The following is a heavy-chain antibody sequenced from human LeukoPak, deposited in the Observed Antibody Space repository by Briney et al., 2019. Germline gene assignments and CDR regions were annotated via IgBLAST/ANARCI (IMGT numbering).Heavy chain of an antibody. CDR3: ARDLGQYYDTSYNWSDP. J-gene: IGHJ5*02. CDR1: GFTFSNYW. CDR2: INSDGINT. Sequence: PGGSLRLSCAASGFTFSNYWMHWVRQAPGKGLVWVSRINSDGINTSYADSVKGRFTISRDNAKNTLNLQMNSLRAEDTAVYYCARDLGQYYDTSYNWSDPWGQGTLVTVSS. V-gene: IGHV3-74*01. D-gene: IGHD3-22*01.